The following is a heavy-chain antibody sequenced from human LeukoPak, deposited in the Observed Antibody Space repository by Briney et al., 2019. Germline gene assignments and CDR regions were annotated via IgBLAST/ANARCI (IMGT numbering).Heavy chain of an antibody. J-gene: IGHJ3*02. V-gene: IGHV4-39*02. D-gene: IGHD3-22*01. CDR3: ARDQGDYYDSSGAAFDI. Sequence: SETLSLTCTVSGGSISSSSYYWGWIRQPPGKGLEWIGSIYYSGSTYYNPSLKSRVTISVDTSKNQFSLKLSSVTAADTAVYYCARDQGDYYDSSGAAFDIWGQGTMVTVSS. CDR1: GGSISSSSYY. CDR2: IYYSGST.